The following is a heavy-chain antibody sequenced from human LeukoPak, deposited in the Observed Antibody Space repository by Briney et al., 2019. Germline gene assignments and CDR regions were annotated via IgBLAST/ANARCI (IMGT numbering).Heavy chain of an antibody. V-gene: IGHV1-69*06. J-gene: IGHJ3*02. CDR2: IIPIFGTA. D-gene: IGHD3-22*01. Sequence: ASVKVSCKASGGTFSSYAISWVRQAPGQGLEWMGGIIPIFGTANYAQKFQGRVTMTEDTSTDTAYMELSSLRSEDTAVYYCATVGRYYYDSSQRHAFDIWGQGTMVTVSS. CDR3: ATVGRYYYDSSQRHAFDI. CDR1: GGTFSSYA.